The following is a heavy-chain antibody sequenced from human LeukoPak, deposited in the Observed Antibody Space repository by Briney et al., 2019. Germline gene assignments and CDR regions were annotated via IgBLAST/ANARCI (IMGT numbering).Heavy chain of an antibody. CDR1: GFTVSSNY. Sequence: GGSLRLSCAASGFTVSSNYMSWVRQAPGKGLEWVSVIYSGGSAYYADSVKGRFTISRDNAKNTLYLQMNSLRAEDTAVYYCASLTTVTSDAFDIWGQGTMVTVSS. CDR2: IYSGGSA. V-gene: IGHV3-66*01. CDR3: ASLTTVTSDAFDI. J-gene: IGHJ3*02. D-gene: IGHD4-17*01.